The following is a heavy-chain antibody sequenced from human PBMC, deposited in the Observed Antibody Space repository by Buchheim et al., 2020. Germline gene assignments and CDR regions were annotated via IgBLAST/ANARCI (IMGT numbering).Heavy chain of an antibody. Sequence: QVQLVESGGGVVQPGRSLRLSCAASGFTISSYGMHWVRQAPGKGLEWVAVISYAGSNKYYADSVKGRFTIYRDNSKNTLYLQMNSLRAEDTAVYYCAKAPTHDYGDYFSTTTGPDYWGQGTL. CDR2: ISYAGSNK. CDR1: GFTISSYG. J-gene: IGHJ4*02. D-gene: IGHD4-17*01. V-gene: IGHV3-30*18. CDR3: AKAPTHDYGDYFSTTTGPDY.